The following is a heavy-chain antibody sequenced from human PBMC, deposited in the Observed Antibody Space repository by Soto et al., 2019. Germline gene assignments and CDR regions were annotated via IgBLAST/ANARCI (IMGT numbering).Heavy chain of an antibody. D-gene: IGHD3-22*01. CDR1: GYTFTSYG. CDR3: SRRGLYYDSSGYSNWFDP. Sequence: ASVKVSCKASGYTFTSYGISWVRQPPGKGLEWIGWSSAYNGNTNYAQKRQGRVTMTKDTSTSTAYMELRSLRSDDTAVYYCSRRGLYYDSSGYSNWFDPWGQGTLVTVSS. J-gene: IGHJ5*02. CDR2: SSAYNGNT. V-gene: IGHV1-18*01.